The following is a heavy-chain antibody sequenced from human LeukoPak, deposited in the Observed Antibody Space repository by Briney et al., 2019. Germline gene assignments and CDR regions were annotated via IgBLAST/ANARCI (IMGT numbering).Heavy chain of an antibody. CDR3: ARDGGSYYNSLDY. V-gene: IGHV3-64*01. CDR2: ISSNGGST. D-gene: IGHD1-26*01. J-gene: IGHJ4*02. CDR1: GFTFSSYA. Sequence: GGSLRLSCAASGFTFSSYAMHWVRQAPGKGLEYVSAISSNGGSTYYANSVKGRFTISRDNSKNTLYLQMGSLRAEDMAVYYCARDGGSYYNSLDYWGQGTLVTVSS.